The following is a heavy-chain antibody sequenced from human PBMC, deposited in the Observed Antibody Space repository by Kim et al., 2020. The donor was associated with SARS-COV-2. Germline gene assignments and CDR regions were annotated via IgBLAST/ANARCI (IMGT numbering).Heavy chain of an antibody. CDR1: GGSISSSRYY. D-gene: IGHD3-3*01. Sequence: SETLCLTCTVSGGSISSSRYYWGWIRQPPGKGLEWIGSIYYSGSTYYNPALKSRVTISVDTSKNQFSLKLSSVTAADTAVYYCASPSRIYGILEGWGQGTLVTVSS. V-gene: IGHV4-39*07. CDR3: ASPSRIYGILEG. J-gene: IGHJ4*02. CDR2: IYYSGST.